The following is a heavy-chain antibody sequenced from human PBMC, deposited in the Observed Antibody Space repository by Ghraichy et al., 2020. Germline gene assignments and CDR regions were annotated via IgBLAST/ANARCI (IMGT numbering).Heavy chain of an antibody. J-gene: IGHJ3*01. D-gene: IGHD2-2*02. CDR2: MNPKSGNT. CDR1: GYMFGNYD. V-gene: IGHV1-8*01. Sequence: ASVKVSCKASGYMFGNYDINWVRQATGQGPEWLGWMNPKSGNTGYAQMLQGRVTMTRNSSINTAYMQLSSLRSDDTAVYYCARAIRSGGTRSCSDTSCYRNDAFDVWGQGTLVAVSS. CDR3: ARAIRSGGTRSCSDTSCYRNDAFDV.